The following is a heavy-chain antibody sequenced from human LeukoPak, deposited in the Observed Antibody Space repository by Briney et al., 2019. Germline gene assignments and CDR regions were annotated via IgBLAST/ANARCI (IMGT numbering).Heavy chain of an antibody. D-gene: IGHD5-18*01. CDR3: ARDGYSYGDYFDY. CDR1: GFAVSSNY. V-gene: IGHV3-66*02. J-gene: IGHJ4*02. Sequence: PGGSLRLSCAASGFAVSSNYMSWVRQAPGKGLEWVSVIYSGGSTYYADSVKGRFTISRDNSKNTLYLQMNSLRAEDTAVYYCARDGYSYGDYFDYWGQGTLVTVSS. CDR2: IYSGGST.